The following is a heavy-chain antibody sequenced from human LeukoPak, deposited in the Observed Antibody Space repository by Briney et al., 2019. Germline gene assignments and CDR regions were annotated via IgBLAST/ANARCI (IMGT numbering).Heavy chain of an antibody. CDR3: ARHAGGIAAAGARPFDY. V-gene: IGHV4-39*01. Sequence: SETLSLTCTVSGASFSSSTYYWGWIRQPPGKGLEWIGSIYYSGSTYYNPSLKSRVTMSVDTSKNQFSLKLSSVTAADTAVYYCARHAGGIAAAGARPFDYWGQGTLVTVSS. D-gene: IGHD6-13*01. CDR1: GASFSSSTYY. CDR2: IYYSGST. J-gene: IGHJ4*02.